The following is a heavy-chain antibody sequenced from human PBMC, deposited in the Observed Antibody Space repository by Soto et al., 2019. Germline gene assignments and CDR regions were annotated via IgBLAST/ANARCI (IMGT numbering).Heavy chain of an antibody. CDR1: GYTFTSYD. D-gene: IGHD3-22*01. CDR3: ARSRGYYDSSGYHPDAFDI. J-gene: IGHJ3*02. CDR2: INAGNGNT. Sequence: GASVKVSCKASGYTFTSYDMHWVRQAPGQWLEWMGWINAGNGNTKYSQKFQGRVTITRDTSASTAYMELSSLRSEDTAVYYCARSRGYYDSSGYHPDAFDIWGQGTMVTVSS. V-gene: IGHV1-3*01.